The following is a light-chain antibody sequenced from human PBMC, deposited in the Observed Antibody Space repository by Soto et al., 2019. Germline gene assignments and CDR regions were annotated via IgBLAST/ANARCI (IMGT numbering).Light chain of an antibody. J-gene: IGLJ1*01. CDR1: SSDIGNSNY. CDR3: SSYTSSSLLYV. Sequence: QSVLTQPASVSGSPGQSITISCTGTSSDIGNSNYVSWYQQHPGKAPKLMIYDVNNRPSGISNRFSGSKSASTASLTISGLQAEDEADYYCSSYTSSSLLYVIGTGTKLTVL. V-gene: IGLV2-14*03. CDR2: DVN.